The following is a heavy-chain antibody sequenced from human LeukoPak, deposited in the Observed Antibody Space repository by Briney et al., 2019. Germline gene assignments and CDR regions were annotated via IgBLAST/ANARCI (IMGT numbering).Heavy chain of an antibody. J-gene: IGHJ6*02. D-gene: IGHD6-6*01. V-gene: IGHV4-39*07. Sequence: SETLPLTCTVSGGSISSNAYYWAWIRQPPGKGLEWIGSICSSVSTYYNPSLKSRVTISVDTSKNQFSLKLSSVTAADTAVYYCARDVKSHVRRVAYSSSASYYYGMDVWGQGTTVTVSS. CDR1: GGSISSNAYY. CDR2: ICSSVST. CDR3: ARDVKSHVRRVAYSSSASYYYGMDV.